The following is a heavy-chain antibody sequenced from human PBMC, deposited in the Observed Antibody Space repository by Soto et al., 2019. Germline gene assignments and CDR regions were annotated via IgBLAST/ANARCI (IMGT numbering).Heavy chain of an antibody. CDR2: ISWDGGST. CDR3: AKDRAAVTGAYYYYGMDV. CDR1: GFTFDDYT. J-gene: IGHJ6*02. D-gene: IGHD6-19*01. Sequence: EVQLVESGGVVVQPGGSLRLSCAASGFTFDDYTMHWVRQAPGKGLEWVPLISWDGGSTYYADSVKGRFIISRDNSKNSLYLQMNSLRTEDTALYYCAKDRAAVTGAYYYYGMDVWGQGTTVTVSS. V-gene: IGHV3-43*01.